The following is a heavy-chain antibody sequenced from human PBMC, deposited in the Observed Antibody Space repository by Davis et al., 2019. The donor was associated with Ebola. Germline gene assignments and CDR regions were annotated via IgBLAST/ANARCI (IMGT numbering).Heavy chain of an antibody. J-gene: IGHJ6*02. V-gene: IGHV3-30-3*01. Sequence: GGSLRLSCAASGFTFSSYAMHWVRQEPGKGLEWVAVISYDGSNKYYADSVKGRFTISRDNAKNTLYLQMNSLRAEDTAVYYCAREVRGWGYYGMDVWGQGTTVTVSS. CDR1: GFTFSSYA. CDR2: ISYDGSNK. CDR3: AREVRGWGYYGMDV. D-gene: IGHD3-16*01.